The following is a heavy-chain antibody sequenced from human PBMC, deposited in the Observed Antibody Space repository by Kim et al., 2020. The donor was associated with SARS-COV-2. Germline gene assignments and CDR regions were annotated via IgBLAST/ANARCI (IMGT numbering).Heavy chain of an antibody. V-gene: IGHV3-74*01. D-gene: IGHD3-22*01. CDR2: INSDGSST. J-gene: IGHJ6*02. CDR1: GFTFSSYW. CDR3: ARGSYYYDSSGYYGNYYYVMDF. Sequence: GGSLRLSCAASGFTFSSYWMHWVRQAPGKGLVWVSRINSDGSSTSYADSVKGRFTISRDNAKNTLYLQMNSLRAEDTAVYYCARGSYYYDSSGYYGNYYYVMDFWGQGTTVTVSS.